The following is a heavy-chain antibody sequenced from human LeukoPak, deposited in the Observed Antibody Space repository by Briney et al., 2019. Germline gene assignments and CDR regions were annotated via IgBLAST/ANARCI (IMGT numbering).Heavy chain of an antibody. Sequence: PGGSLRLSCAASGFTFSTYTMYWVRQPPGKGLEWVSIIGGSGGDIHYADSVKGRFTISRDNSKNTLYLQMSSLRVEDTAIYYCAIDPNWGIHYWGQGVLVTVSS. CDR3: AIDPNWGIHY. J-gene: IGHJ4*02. V-gene: IGHV3-23*01. D-gene: IGHD7-27*01. CDR2: IGGSGGDI. CDR1: GFTFSTYT.